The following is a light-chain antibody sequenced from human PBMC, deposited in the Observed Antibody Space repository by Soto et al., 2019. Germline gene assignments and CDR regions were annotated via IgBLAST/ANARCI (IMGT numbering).Light chain of an antibody. CDR3: QPYNSWPPLT. CDR2: GAS. CDR1: LSLSIN. J-gene: IGKJ4*01. V-gene: IGKV3-15*01. Sequence: EIVMTQSPATLSVSPGERATLSCRASLSLSINLAWYQQKPGQAPRLLIYGASTRATGIPARFSGSGSGTEFTLTISSLQSEDLAVYYCQPYNSWPPLTFGGGTKVEIK.